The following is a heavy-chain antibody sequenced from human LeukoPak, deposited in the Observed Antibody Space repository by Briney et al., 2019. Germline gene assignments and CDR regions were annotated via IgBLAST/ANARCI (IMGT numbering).Heavy chain of an antibody. V-gene: IGHV1-2*02. J-gene: IGHJ4*02. CDR1: GYTFTGYY. CDR3: ARDFLPGIAAAGDLFDY. D-gene: IGHD6-13*01. Sequence: ASVKVSCKASGYTFTGYYMHWVLQAPGQGLEWMGWINPNSGGTNYAQKFQGRVTMTRDTSISTAYMELSRLRSDDTAVYYCARDFLPGIAAAGDLFDYWGQGTLVTVSS. CDR2: INPNSGGT.